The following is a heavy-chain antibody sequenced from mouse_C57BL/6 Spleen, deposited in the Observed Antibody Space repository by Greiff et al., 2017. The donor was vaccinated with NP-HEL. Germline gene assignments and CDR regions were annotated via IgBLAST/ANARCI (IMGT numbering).Heavy chain of an antibody. D-gene: IGHD3-2*02. CDR2: IYPSDSET. Sequence: QVQLQQPGAELVRPGSSVKLSCKASGYTFTSYWMDWVKQRPGQGLEWIGNIYPSDSETHYNQKFKDKATLTVDKSSSTAYMQPSSLTSEDSAVYYCARHSSGSPFAYWGQGTLVTVSA. V-gene: IGHV1-61*01. CDR1: GYTFTSYW. CDR3: ARHSSGSPFAY. J-gene: IGHJ3*01.